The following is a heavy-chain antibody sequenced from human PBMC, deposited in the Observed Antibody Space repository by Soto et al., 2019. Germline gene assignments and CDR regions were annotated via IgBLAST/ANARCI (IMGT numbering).Heavy chain of an antibody. J-gene: IGHJ5*02. CDR2: IYYSGST. D-gene: IGHD3-10*01. CDR1: GGSISSSSYY. V-gene: IGHV4-39*01. CDR3: ARPIRVVRGVTNWFDP. Sequence: PSETLSLTXTVSGGSISSSSYYWGWIRQPPGKGLEWIGSIYYSGSTYYNPSLKSRVTISVDTSKNQFSLKLSSVTAADTAVYYCARPIRVVRGVTNWFDPWGQGTLVTVSS.